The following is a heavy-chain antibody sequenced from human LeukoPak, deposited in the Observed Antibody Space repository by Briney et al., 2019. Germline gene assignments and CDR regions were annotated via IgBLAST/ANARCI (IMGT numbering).Heavy chain of an antibody. CDR2: ISSNGGST. CDR3: ARGYFDY. V-gene: IGHV3-64*01. J-gene: IGHJ4*02. CDR1: GFTFSSYA. Sequence: GGSLRLSCAASGFTFSSYAMHWVRQAPGKGLEYVSAISSNGGSTYYANSVKGRFTNSRDNSKNTLYLQMGSLRAEDMAVYYCARGYFDYWGQGTLVTVSS.